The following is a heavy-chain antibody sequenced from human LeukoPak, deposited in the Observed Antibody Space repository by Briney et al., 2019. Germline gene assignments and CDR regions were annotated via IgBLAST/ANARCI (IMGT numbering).Heavy chain of an antibody. V-gene: IGHV3-13*01. D-gene: IGHD1-1*01. Sequence: GGSLRLSCAASGFTFSSFDMHWVRQPPGQGLEWVSTIGTASDTYYPGSVEGRFTLSRDNAKNSLYLQMNSLTAGDTAVYYCTRGPPRGKYYYMDVWGKGTTVTVSS. CDR1: GFTFSSFD. CDR2: IGTASDT. CDR3: TRGPPRGKYYYMDV. J-gene: IGHJ6*03.